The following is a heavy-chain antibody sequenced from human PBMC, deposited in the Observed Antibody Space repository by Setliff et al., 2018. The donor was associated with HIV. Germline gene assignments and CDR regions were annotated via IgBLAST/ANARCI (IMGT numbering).Heavy chain of an antibody. J-gene: IGHJ4*02. CDR2: IYYSGST. CDR3: ARHPPYCSGGSCYRGRGYYFDY. D-gene: IGHD2-15*01. CDR1: GGPISSISYY. V-gene: IGHV4-39*01. Sequence: TLSLTCTVSGGPISSISYYWGWIRQPPGKGLEWIGSIYYSGSTYYNPSLKSRVTISVDTSKNQFSLKLNSVTAADTAMYYCARHPPYCSGGSCYRGRGYYFDYWGQGTLVTVSS.